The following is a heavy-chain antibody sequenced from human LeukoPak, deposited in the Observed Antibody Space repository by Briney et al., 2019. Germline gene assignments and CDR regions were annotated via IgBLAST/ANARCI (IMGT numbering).Heavy chain of an antibody. CDR2: IYYSGST. V-gene: IGHV4-39*02. CDR3: ARVGDYYDSSGYLVDY. D-gene: IGHD3-22*01. CDR1: GGSVSSGGHY. J-gene: IGHJ4*02. Sequence: SETLSLTCIVSGGSVSSGGHYWGWIRQPPGRGLEWIGSIYYSGSTYYNPSLNNRVTIFIDMSKNQFSLRLNSVTATDTAVYYYARVGDYYDSSGYLVDYWGQGTLVTVSS.